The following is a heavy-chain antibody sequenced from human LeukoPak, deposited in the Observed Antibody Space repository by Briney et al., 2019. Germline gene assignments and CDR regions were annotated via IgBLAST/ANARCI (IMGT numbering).Heavy chain of an antibody. D-gene: IGHD2-2*01. CDR1: VGSISSYY. Sequence: SETLSLTCTVSVGSISSYYWSWIRQPPGKGLEWIGYIYYSGSTNYNPSLKSRVTISVDTSKNQFSLKLSSVTAADTAVYYCARLGYCSSTSCYADWFDPWGQGTLVTVSS. CDR2: IYYSGST. CDR3: ARLGYCSSTSCYADWFDP. J-gene: IGHJ5*02. V-gene: IGHV4-59*08.